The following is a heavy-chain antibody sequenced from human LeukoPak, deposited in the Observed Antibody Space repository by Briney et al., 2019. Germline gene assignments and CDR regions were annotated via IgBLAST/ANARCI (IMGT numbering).Heavy chain of an antibody. CDR3: AKDPYRVVVATGNYLDP. D-gene: IGHD2-15*01. CDR2: ISHDGSNI. CDR1: GFTFSSYG. V-gene: IGHV3-30*18. J-gene: IGHJ5*02. Sequence: GSLRLSCAASGFTFSSYGMHWVRQAPGKGLEWVAVISHDGSNIYYGDSVKGRFSISRDNSKNTLYLQMNSLRVEDTAVYYCAKDPYRVVVATGNYLDPWGQGTLVTVSS.